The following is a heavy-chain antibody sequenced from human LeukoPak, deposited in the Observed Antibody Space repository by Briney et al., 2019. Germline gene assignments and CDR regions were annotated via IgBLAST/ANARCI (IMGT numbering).Heavy chain of an antibody. CDR2: IYYSGST. CDR1: GGSISSGGYY. J-gene: IGHJ4*02. V-gene: IGHV4-31*03. CDR3: AGSFTYDILTGVPFDY. Sequence: PSETLSLTCTVSGGSISSGGYYWSWIRQHPGKALEWIGYIYYSGSTYYNPSLKSRVTISVDTSKNQFSLKLSSVTAADTAVYYCAGSFTYDILTGVPFDYWGQGTLVTVSS. D-gene: IGHD3-9*01.